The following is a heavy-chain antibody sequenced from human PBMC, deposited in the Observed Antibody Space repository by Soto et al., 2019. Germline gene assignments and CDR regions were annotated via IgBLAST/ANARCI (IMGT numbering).Heavy chain of an antibody. J-gene: IGHJ4*02. D-gene: IGHD3-3*01. CDR1: GFTFSSYA. CDR2: ISYDGSNK. CDR3: ARGSRSYDFWSGYFLLDY. V-gene: IGHV3-30-3*01. Sequence: QVQLVESGGGVVQPGRSLRLSCAASGFTFSSYAMHWVRQAPGKGLEWVAVISYDGSNKYYADSVKGRFTISRDNSKNTLYLQMNSLRAEDTAVYYCARGSRSYDFWSGYFLLDYWGQGTLVTVSS.